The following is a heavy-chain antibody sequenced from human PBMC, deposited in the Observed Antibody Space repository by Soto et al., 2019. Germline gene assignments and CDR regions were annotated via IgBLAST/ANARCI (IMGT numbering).Heavy chain of an antibody. Sequence: PGGSLRLSCAASGFTFSSYGMHWVRQAPGKGLEWVAVISYDGSNKYYADSVKGRFTISRDNSKNTLYLQMNSLRAEDTAVYYCAKCFNDYDRNLVSDYWGQGTLVTVS. V-gene: IGHV3-30*18. CDR2: ISYDGSNK. CDR3: AKCFNDYDRNLVSDY. D-gene: IGHD3-22*01. CDR1: GFTFSSYG. J-gene: IGHJ4*02.